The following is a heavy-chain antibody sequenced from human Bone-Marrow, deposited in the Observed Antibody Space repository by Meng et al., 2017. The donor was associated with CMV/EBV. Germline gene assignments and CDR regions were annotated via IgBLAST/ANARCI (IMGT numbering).Heavy chain of an antibody. D-gene: IGHD5-12*01. CDR3: ASGLPFVY. CDR2: IRYDGSNK. V-gene: IGHV3-30*02. J-gene: IGHJ4*02. CDR1: GFTFSSYG. Sequence: GESLKISCAASGFTFSSYGMHWVRQAPGKGLEWVAFIRYDGSNKYYADSVKGRFTISRDNSKNTLYLQMNSLRAEDTAVYYCASGLPFVYWGQGTLVTVSS.